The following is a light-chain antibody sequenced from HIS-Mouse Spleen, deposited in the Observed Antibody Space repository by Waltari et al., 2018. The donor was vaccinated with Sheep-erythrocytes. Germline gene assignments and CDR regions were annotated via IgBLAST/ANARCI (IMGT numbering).Light chain of an antibody. CDR2: DDR. CDR3: QVWDSSSDHVV. Sequence: SYVLTQPPSVSVAPGQTARITCGGNNIGSKSVHWYQQKPGQDPVLVVYDDRSRPSRSPQRCSSSNSGTTATLTISRVEAADEADYYCQVWDSSSDHVVFGGGTKLTVL. J-gene: IGLJ2*01. V-gene: IGLV3-21*02. CDR1: NIGSKS.